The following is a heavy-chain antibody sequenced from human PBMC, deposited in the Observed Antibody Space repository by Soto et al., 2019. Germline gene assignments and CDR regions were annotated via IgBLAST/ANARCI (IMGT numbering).Heavy chain of an antibody. CDR1: GFTLSSFG. CDR3: AKSKDSTIFGVVIYYFDT. V-gene: IGHV3-23*01. J-gene: IGHJ4*02. Sequence: EVQLLESGGGLVQPGGSLRLSCAASGFTLSSFGMNWVRQAPGKGLEWVSSLSPNGASTYYADSVKGRFTISRDNAKNTLFLQMDSLRAEDTAVYFCAKSKDSTIFGVVIYYFDTWGQGALVTVSP. CDR2: LSPNGAST. D-gene: IGHD3-3*01.